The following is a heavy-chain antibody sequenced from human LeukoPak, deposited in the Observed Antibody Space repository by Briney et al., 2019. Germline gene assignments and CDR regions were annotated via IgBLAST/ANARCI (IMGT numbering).Heavy chain of an antibody. CDR2: ISWNSGSI. Sequence: GGSLRLSCAASGFTFDDYAMHWVRQAPGKGLEWVSGISWNSGSIGYADSVKGRFTISRDNAKNSLYLQMNRLRAEDTAVYYCARDYPPLPVVVIRPWDDYLDVWGKGATVTVSS. D-gene: IGHD3-22*01. J-gene: IGHJ6*03. CDR3: ARDYPPLPVVVIRPWDDYLDV. CDR1: GFTFDDYA. V-gene: IGHV3-9*01.